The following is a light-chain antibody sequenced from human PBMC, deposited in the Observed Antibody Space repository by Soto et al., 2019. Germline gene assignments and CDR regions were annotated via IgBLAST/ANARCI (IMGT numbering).Light chain of an antibody. CDR2: DAS. Sequence: DIQLTQSPSSLSASVGDRVTITCQASQAIITYLNWFQQKPGKAPKPLIYDASHLETGVPSRFSGSGSGTAFTYTISSLQPEDIGTYYCQQYDNLPLTFGGGTKVEV. V-gene: IGKV1-33*01. CDR1: QAIITY. J-gene: IGKJ4*01. CDR3: QQYDNLPLT.